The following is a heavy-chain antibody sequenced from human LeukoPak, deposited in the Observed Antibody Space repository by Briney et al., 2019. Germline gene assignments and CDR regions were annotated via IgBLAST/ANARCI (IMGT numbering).Heavy chain of an antibody. V-gene: IGHV4-59*01. J-gene: IGHJ4*02. CDR2: MFYSGTT. D-gene: IGHD5-18*01. CDR3: AKDVRGGDAAIEPIDY. Sequence: SETLSLTCIVSGDSITSYYWSWIRQPPGKGLEWIGNMFYSGTTNYNPSLKSRVNISVDTSKNQFSLNLNSVTAADTAVYYCAKDVRGGDAAIEPIDYWGQGTLVTVSS. CDR1: GDSITSYY.